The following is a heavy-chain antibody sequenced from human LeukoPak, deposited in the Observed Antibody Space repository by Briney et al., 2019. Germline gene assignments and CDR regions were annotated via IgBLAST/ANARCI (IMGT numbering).Heavy chain of an antibody. Sequence: GASVKVSCKTAGYTITGYYLHWVRQAPGQGLEWMGRINPNTAGTNFAQMFQGRVTMTRDTSINTAYMELSRLRSDDTAVYYCARVYSMTVVDRRAYSLAYWGQGTLVTVSS. CDR2: INPNTAGT. D-gene: IGHD3-22*01. CDR3: ARVYSMTVVDRRAYSLAY. CDR1: GYTITGYY. V-gene: IGHV1-2*02. J-gene: IGHJ4*02.